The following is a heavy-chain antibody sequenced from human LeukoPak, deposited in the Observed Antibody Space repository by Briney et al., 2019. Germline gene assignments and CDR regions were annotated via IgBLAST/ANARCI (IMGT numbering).Heavy chain of an antibody. J-gene: IGHJ6*03. Sequence: GGSLRLSCAASGFTFSSYGMHWVRQAPGKGLVWVSRINSDGSSTSYADSVKGRFTISRDNAKNTLYLQMNSLRAEDTAVYYCARGSDWDTLYYMDVWGKGTTVTVSS. CDR3: ARGSDWDTLYYMDV. V-gene: IGHV3-74*01. CDR2: INSDGSST. D-gene: IGHD2/OR15-2a*01. CDR1: GFTFSSYG.